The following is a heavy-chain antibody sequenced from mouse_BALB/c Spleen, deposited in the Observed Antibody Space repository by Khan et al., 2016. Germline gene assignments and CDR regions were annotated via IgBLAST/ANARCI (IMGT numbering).Heavy chain of an antibody. CDR1: GYAFTNFL. CDR2: INPGSGGT. J-gene: IGHJ2*01. Sequence: QVQLQQSGAELVRPGTSVKVSCQASGYAFTNFLIQWVKQRPGQGLEWVGVINPGSGGTNYNEKFKDKATLTADKSSSTAYMQRSSLTSDDSAVYCCASYGTCDYWRQGSTITVSS. CDR3: ASYGTCDY. D-gene: IGHD2-1*01. V-gene: IGHV1-54*01.